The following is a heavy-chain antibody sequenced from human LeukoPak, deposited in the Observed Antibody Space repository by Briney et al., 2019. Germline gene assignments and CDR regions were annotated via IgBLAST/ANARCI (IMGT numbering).Heavy chain of an antibody. CDR2: ISSSSSTI. CDR1: GFTFSSYS. V-gene: IGHV3-48*04. CDR3: ARDRGPVAFDI. Sequence: GGSLRLSCAASGFTFSSYSMNWVRQAPGKGLEWVSYISSSSSTIYYADSVKGRFTISRDNAKNSLYLQMNSLRAEDTAVYYCARDRGPVAFDIWGQRTMVTVSS. J-gene: IGHJ3*02. D-gene: IGHD4-17*01.